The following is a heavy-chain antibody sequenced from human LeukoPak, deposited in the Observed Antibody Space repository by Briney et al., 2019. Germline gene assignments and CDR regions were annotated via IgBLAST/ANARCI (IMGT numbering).Heavy chain of an antibody. J-gene: IGHJ4*02. CDR2: IYYSGST. CDR3: ASRAGRVVGGGFDY. Sequence: PSETLSLTCTVSGGSISSSSYYWGWIRQPPGKGVEWIGSIYYSGSTYYNPSLKSRVTISVDTSKNQFSLKLSSVTAADTAVYYCASRAGRVVGGGFDYWGQGTLVTVSS. V-gene: IGHV4-39*07. CDR1: GGSISSSSYY. D-gene: IGHD2-15*01.